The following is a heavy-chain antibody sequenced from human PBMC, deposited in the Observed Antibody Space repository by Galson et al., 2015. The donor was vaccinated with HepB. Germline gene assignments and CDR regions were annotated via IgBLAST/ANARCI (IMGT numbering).Heavy chain of an antibody. CDR1: GGSIRSYY. J-gene: IGHJ4*02. V-gene: IGHV4-59*08. CDR2: IHYTGGN. Sequence: SETLSLTCSVSGGSIRSYYWSWLRQPPGKGLEWIGYIHYTGGNNYNPSLKSRVTIPVDRSKNQVSLMMSSVTAADTAVYYCASHINSGNYYVEPGSSFDNWGQGTLVTVSS. D-gene: IGHD1-26*01. CDR3: ASHINSGNYYVEPGSSFDN.